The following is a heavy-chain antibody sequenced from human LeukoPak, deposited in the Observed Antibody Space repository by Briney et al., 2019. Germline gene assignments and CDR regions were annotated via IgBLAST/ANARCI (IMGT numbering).Heavy chain of an antibody. D-gene: IGHD6-6*01. CDR1: GFSFSGHW. J-gene: IGHJ4*02. V-gene: IGHV3-74*01. CDR2: ISPTGSTT. Sequence: QPGGSLRLSCTASGFSFSGHWMHWARQLPGKGLVWVSRISPTGSTTSYADSAKGRFTVSRDNAKNTLYLQVNNLRAEDTAVYYCARGPNSNWSGLDFWGQGTLLTVSS. CDR3: ARGPNSNWSGLDF.